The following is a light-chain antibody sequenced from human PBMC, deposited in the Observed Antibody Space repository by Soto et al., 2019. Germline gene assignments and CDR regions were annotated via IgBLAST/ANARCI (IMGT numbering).Light chain of an antibody. V-gene: IGKV1-5*03. CDR3: QQYRDYSWT. J-gene: IGKJ1*01. CDR2: TAS. CDR1: QSIGIW. Sequence: IQMTQCPSTMSASVGDRVAITCRASQSIGIWLAWYQQKPGKAPRFLIYTASTLLGGVPSRFSGSGSGTEFTLTISSLQPDDFATYYCQQYRDYSWTFGQGTKVEIK.